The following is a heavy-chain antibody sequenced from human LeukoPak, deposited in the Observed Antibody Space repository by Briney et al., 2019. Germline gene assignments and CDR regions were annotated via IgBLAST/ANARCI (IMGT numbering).Heavy chain of an antibody. CDR1: GFTFSSYG. D-gene: IGHD6-6*01. V-gene: IGHV3-30*18. CDR2: ISHDGSNK. CDR3: AKDRIAAGLDY. J-gene: IGHJ4*02. Sequence: PGGSLRLSCAASGFTFSSYGMHWVRQAPGKGLEWVAVISHDGSNKYYADSVKGRFTISRDNSKNTLYLQMNSLRAEDTAVYYCAKDRIAAGLDYWGQGTLVTVSS.